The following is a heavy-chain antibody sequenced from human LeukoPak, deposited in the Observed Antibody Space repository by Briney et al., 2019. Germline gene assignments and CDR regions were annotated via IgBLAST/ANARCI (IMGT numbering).Heavy chain of an antibody. CDR1: GGSFSGHY. D-gene: IGHD6-13*01. CDR2: INHSGST. CDR3: ARRKGSSTNWFDP. V-gene: IGHV4-34*01. Sequence: SETLSLTCAVYGGSFSGHYWTWIRQPPGKGLEWIGEINHSGSTNYNPSLKSRVTISVDTSKNQFSLKLSSVTAADTAVYYCARRKGSSTNWFDPWGQGTLVTVSS. J-gene: IGHJ5*02.